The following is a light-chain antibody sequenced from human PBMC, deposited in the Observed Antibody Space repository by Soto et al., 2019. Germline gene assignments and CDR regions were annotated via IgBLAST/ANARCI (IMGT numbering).Light chain of an antibody. Sequence: DIQMTQSPSTLSASVGDRVTITCRASQAINDNLAWYQQRPGKAPNLLIYRASNLESGVPSRFSGIGFGTEFTLTISNLQSDDFATYFCQHHKSYPRTFGQGTKVEIK. V-gene: IGKV1-5*03. J-gene: IGKJ1*01. CDR1: QAINDN. CDR3: QHHKSYPRT. CDR2: RAS.